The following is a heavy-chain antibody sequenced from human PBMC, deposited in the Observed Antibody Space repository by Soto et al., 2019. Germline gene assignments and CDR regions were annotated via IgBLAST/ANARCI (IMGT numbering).Heavy chain of an antibody. CDR3: ARTSMQSRGYSYGHGGMGV. J-gene: IGHJ6*02. D-gene: IGHD5-18*01. V-gene: IGHV5-10-1*01. CDR1: GYSFTSYW. CDR2: IDPSDSYT. Sequence: GESLKISCKGSGYSFTSYWISWVRQMPGKGLEWMGRIDPSDSYTNYSPSLQGHVTISADKSISTAYLQWSSLKASDTAMYYCARTSMQSRGYSYGHGGMGVWGQGTTVTVSS.